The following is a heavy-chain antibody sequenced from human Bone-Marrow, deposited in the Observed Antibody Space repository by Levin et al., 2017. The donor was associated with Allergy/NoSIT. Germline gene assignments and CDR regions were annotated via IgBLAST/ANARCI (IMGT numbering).Heavy chain of an antibody. CDR2: ISAYNGNT. D-gene: IGHD2-2*01. CDR3: ARGGYCSSTSCFHYYYGMDV. V-gene: IGHV1-18*01. CDR1: GYTFTSYG. J-gene: IGHJ6*02. Sequence: ASVKVSCKASGYTFTSYGISWVRQAPGQGLEWMGWISAYNGNTNYAQKLQGRVTMTTDTSTSTAYMELRSLRSDDTAVYYCARGGYCSSTSCFHYYYGMDVWGQGTTVTVSS.